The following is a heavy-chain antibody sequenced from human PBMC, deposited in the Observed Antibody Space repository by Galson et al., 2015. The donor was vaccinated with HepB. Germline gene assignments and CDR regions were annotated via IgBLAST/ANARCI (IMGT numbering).Heavy chain of an antibody. D-gene: IGHD3-22*01. V-gene: IGHV3-11*01. CDR3: VRVVYYLDSSGYYRN. Sequence: SLRLSCAASGFTFSDSYLSWIRQAPGKGLEWVSYISSSGSTIYYADSVKGRFSISRDNAKNSLFLQMNSLRAEDTAVYYCVRVVYYLDSSGYYRNWGQGTLVTVSS. CDR2: ISSSGSTI. CDR1: GFTFSDSY. J-gene: IGHJ4*02.